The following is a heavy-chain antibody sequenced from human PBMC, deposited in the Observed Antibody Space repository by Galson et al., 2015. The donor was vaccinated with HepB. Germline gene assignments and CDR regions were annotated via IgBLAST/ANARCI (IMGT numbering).Heavy chain of an antibody. CDR2: INAGNGNT. CDR3: ARDRGHMVRGVIIYYGMDV. V-gene: IGHV1-3*01. Sequence: SVKVSCKASGYTFTSYAMHWVRQAPGQRLEWMGWINAGNGNTKYSQKFQGRVTITRDTSASTAYMELSSLRSEDTAVYYCARDRGHMVRGVIIYYGMDVWGQGTTVTVSS. CDR1: GYTFTSYA. J-gene: IGHJ6*02. D-gene: IGHD3-10*01.